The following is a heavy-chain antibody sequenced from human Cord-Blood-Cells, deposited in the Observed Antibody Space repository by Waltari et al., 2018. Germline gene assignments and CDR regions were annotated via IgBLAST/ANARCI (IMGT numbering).Heavy chain of an antibody. CDR3: ARRIVGATTGAFDI. CDR2: IYYSGST. Sequence: QLQLQESGPGLVKPSETLSLTCTVPGGSISSSSYYWGWILQPPGKGLEWIGSIYYSGSTYYNPSIKSRVTISVDTSKNQFSLKLSSVTAADTAVYYCARRIVGATTGAFDIWGQGTMVTDSS. V-gene: IGHV4-39*01. J-gene: IGHJ3*02. D-gene: IGHD1-26*01. CDR1: GGSISSSSYY.